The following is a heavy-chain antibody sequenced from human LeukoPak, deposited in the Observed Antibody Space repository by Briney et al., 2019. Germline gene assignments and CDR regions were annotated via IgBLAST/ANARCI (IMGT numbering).Heavy chain of an antibody. CDR2: ISAYNGNT. V-gene: IGHV1-18*01. D-gene: IGHD3-22*01. CDR1: GGTFSSYA. CDR3: ARDYYYDSSGFFDY. Sequence: VSVKVSCKASGGTFSSYAISWVRQAPGQGLEWMGWISAYNGNTNYAQKLQGRVTMTTDTSTSTAYMELRSLRSDDTAVYYCARDYYYDSSGFFDYWGQGTLVTVSS. J-gene: IGHJ4*02.